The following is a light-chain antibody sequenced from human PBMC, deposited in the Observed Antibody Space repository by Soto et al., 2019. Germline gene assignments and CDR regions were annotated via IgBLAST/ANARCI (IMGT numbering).Light chain of an antibody. Sequence: QSALTQPRSVSGSPGQSITISCTGSSSDVGSYNYVSWYQQHPGQAPKFMIYDVNKRPSWVSHRFSGSKSGNTASLTISGLQADDEADYYCLSYAGSYNFVFGSGTKLTVL. CDR1: SSDVGSYNY. V-gene: IGLV2-11*01. CDR3: LSYAGSYNFV. J-gene: IGLJ1*01. CDR2: DVN.